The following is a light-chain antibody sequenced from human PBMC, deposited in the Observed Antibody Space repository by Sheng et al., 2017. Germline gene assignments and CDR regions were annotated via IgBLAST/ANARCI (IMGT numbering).Light chain of an antibody. V-gene: IGLV2-14*03. CDR1: SSDVGAYNY. Sequence: QSALTQPASVSGSPGQSITLSCTGTSSDVGAYNYVSWYQQHPGKAPKLMIYDVSNRPSGLSTRFSGSKSGTSATLGVTGLQTGDEADYYCGTWDSSLSAWVFGGGTKLTVL. CDR3: GTWDSSLSAWV. J-gene: IGLJ3*02. CDR2: DVS.